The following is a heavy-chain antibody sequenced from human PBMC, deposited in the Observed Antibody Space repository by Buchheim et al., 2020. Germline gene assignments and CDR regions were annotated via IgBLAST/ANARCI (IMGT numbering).Heavy chain of an antibody. CDR3: ARAAMVRGWYFDL. CDR2: IGTAGDT. J-gene: IGHJ2*01. V-gene: IGHV3-13*01. Sequence: EVQLVESGGGLVQPGGSLRLSCAASGFTFSSYDMHWVRQATGKGLEWVSAIGTAGDTYYPGSVKGRFTISTANAKNSLYLHMNSLRAGDTAVYYCARAAMVRGWYFDLWGRGTL. D-gene: IGHD3-10*01. CDR1: GFTFSSYD.